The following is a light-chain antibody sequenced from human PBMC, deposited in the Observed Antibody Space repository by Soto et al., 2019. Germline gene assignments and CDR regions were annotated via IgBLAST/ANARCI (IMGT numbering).Light chain of an antibody. J-gene: IGLJ1*01. CDR3: ASFSSGTILV. CDR2: EVT. CDR1: RSDIGDSNF. Sequence: QSALTQPASVSGSPGQSVTISCTGPRSDIGDSNFISWYQHSPGKAPRLLIYEVTNRPLGVSKRFSGSKAGNTASLTISGLLDDDEADYFCASFSSGTILVFGTGTKVTVL. V-gene: IGLV2-14*01.